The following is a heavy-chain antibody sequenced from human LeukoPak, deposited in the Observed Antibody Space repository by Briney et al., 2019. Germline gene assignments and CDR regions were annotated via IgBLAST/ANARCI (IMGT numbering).Heavy chain of an antibody. J-gene: IGHJ6*02. Sequence: GASVKVSCKASGYTFTSYYMRWVRQAPGQGLEWMGIINPSGGSTSYAQKFQGRVTMTRDTSTSTVYMELSSLRSEDTAVYYCARGPNPHYYDKCYYGMDVWGQGTTVTVSS. CDR3: ARGPNPHYYDKCYYGMDV. V-gene: IGHV1-46*01. CDR1: GYTFTSYY. CDR2: INPSGGST. D-gene: IGHD3-22*01.